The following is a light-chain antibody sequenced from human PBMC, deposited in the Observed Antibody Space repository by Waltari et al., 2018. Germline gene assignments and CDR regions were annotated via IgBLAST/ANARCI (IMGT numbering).Light chain of an antibody. CDR2: QDS. J-gene: IGLJ2*01. CDR3: QAWDSSIL. Sequence: SYELTQPPSVSVSPGQTASITCSGDNLGDKYACWYQQKPGQSPVLVIYQDSKRPSGIPERFSGSNSGNTATLTISGTQAMDEADYYCQAWDSSILFGGGTKLTVL. V-gene: IGLV3-1*01. CDR1: NLGDKY.